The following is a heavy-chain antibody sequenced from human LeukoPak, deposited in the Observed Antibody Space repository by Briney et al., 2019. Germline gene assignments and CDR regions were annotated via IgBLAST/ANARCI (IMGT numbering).Heavy chain of an antibody. V-gene: IGHV5-51*01. D-gene: IGHD3-9*01. CDR1: GYSFSNYW. J-gene: IGHJ5*02. CDR3: ARLYDILTSNSFDP. CDR2: IYPGDSDT. Sequence: GESLQISCKGSGYSFSNYWIGWVRQMPGKGLEWMGIIYPGDSDTRYSPSFEGQVTISADKSISTAYVQWSSLKASDTAMYYCARLYDILTSNSFDPWGQGTLVTVSS.